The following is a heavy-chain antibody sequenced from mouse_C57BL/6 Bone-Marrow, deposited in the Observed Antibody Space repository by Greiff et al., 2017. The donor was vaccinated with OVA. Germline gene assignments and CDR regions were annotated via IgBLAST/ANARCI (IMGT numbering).Heavy chain of an antibody. CDR3: TTGGYYDYDVGY. CDR2: IDPENGDT. D-gene: IGHD2-4*01. Sequence: EVMLVESGAELVRPGASVKLSCTASGFNIKDDYMHWVKQRPEQGLEWIGWIDPENGDTEYASKFQGKATITADTSSNTAYLQLSSLTSEDTAVYYCTTGGYYDYDVGYWGQGTTLTVSS. J-gene: IGHJ2*01. V-gene: IGHV14-4*01. CDR1: GFNIKDDY.